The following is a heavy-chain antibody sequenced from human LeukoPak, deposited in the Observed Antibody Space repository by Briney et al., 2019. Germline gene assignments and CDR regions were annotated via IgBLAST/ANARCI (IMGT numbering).Heavy chain of an antibody. J-gene: IGHJ3*02. Sequence: GGSLRLSCAASGFTFSSYSMNWVRQAPGKGLEWVSSISSSSSYIYYADSVKGPFTISRDNAKNSRYLQMNSLRAEDTAVYYCASPFSSIAAAGIGDAFDIWGQGTMVTVSS. CDR3: ASPFSSIAAAGIGDAFDI. V-gene: IGHV3-21*01. CDR2: ISSSSSYI. D-gene: IGHD6-13*01. CDR1: GFTFSSYS.